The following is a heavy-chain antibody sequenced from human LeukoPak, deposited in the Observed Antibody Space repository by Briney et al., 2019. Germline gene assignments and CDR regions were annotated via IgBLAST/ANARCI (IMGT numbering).Heavy chain of an antibody. V-gene: IGHV3-11*01. CDR2: ISSSGSTI. CDR3: AIRPGYCSGGSCRPNDY. Sequence: TGGSLRLSCAASGFTFSDYYMSWISQAPGKGLEWVSYISSSGSTIYYADSVKGRFTISRDNAKNSLYLQMNSLRAEDTAVYYCAIRPGYCSGGSCRPNDYWGQGTLVTVSS. J-gene: IGHJ4*02. CDR1: GFTFSDYY. D-gene: IGHD2-15*01.